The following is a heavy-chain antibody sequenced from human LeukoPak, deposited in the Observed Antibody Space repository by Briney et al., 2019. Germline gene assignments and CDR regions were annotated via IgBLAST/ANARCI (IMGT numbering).Heavy chain of an antibody. Sequence: GGSLRLSCAASGYTFSSYSMSWVRRAPGKGLEWVSYISSSSSTIYYADSVKGRFTISRDNAKNSLYLQMNSLRAEDTAVYYCARDLATSEDYWGQGTLVTVSS. D-gene: IGHD5-12*01. CDR1: GYTFSSYS. CDR3: ARDLATSEDY. V-gene: IGHV3-48*01. CDR2: ISSSSSTI. J-gene: IGHJ4*02.